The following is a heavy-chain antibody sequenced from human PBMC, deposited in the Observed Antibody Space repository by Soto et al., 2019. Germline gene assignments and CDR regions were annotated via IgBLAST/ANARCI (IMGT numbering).Heavy chain of an antibody. CDR3: ARSSITMVRGVIIRRAPHLY. Sequence: ASVKVSCKASGYTFTSYYMHWVRQAPGQGLEWMGIINPSGGSTSYAQKFQGRVTMTRDTSTSTVYMELSSLRSEDTAVYYCARSSITMVRGVIIRRAPHLYWGQGPLVTVSS. CDR2: INPSGGST. J-gene: IGHJ4*02. D-gene: IGHD3-10*01. CDR1: GYTFTSYY. V-gene: IGHV1-46*01.